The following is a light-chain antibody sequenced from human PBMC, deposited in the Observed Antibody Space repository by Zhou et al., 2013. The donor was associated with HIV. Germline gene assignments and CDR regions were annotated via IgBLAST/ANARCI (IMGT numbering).Light chain of an antibody. CDR2: ATS. V-gene: IGKV1D-16*01. CDR1: QGVGRW. J-gene: IGKJ1*01. Sequence: DVQMTQSPSSVSASIGATVTITCRASQGVGRWLAWYQQKPGQAPKLVIYATSNLQSGVPSRFSGSGSGTNYTLTISCLQPDDFATYYCQQYDTNPTFGQGTKVEIK. CDR3: QQYDTNPT.